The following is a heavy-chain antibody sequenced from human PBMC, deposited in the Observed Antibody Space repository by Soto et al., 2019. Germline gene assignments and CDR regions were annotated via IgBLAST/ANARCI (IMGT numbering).Heavy chain of an antibody. CDR2: ISYDGSNK. CDR3: AKDQRYGGCDY. Sequence: QVQLVESGGGVVQPGRSLRLSCAASGFTFSSYGMHWVRQAPGKGLEWVAVISYDGSNKYYADSVKGRFTISRDNSKNTLYLQMNSLRAEDTAVYYCAKDQRYGGCDYWGQGTLVTVSS. V-gene: IGHV3-30*18. J-gene: IGHJ4*02. D-gene: IGHD4-17*01. CDR1: GFTFSSYG.